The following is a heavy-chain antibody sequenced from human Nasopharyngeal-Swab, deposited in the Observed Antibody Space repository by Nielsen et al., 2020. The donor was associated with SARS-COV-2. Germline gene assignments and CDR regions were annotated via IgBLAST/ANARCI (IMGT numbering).Heavy chain of an antibody. Sequence: ASVKVSCKATEYIFSTFDINWVRQAPGQGLEWMGWINTNTGNPTYAQGFTGRFVFSLDTSVSTAYLQISSLEAEDTAVYYCTTPLGYSSSWYWVFDYWGQGTLVTVSS. CDR2: INTNTGNP. J-gene: IGHJ4*02. CDR3: TTPLGYSSSWYWVFDY. D-gene: IGHD6-13*01. V-gene: IGHV7-4-1*02. CDR1: EYIFSTFD.